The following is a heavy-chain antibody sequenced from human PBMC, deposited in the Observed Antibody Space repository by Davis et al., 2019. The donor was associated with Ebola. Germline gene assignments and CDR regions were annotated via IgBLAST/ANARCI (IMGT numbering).Heavy chain of an antibody. Sequence: GGSLRLSCAASGFTFSSYSMNWVRQAPGKGLEWVSSISSSSSYIYYAASVKGRFTISRDNAKNSLYLQMNSLRAEDTAVYYCARDPWSGYPYYYYGMDVWGQGTTVTVSS. CDR1: GFTFSSYS. CDR3: ARDPWSGYPYYYYGMDV. D-gene: IGHD3-3*01. CDR2: ISSSSSYI. J-gene: IGHJ6*02. V-gene: IGHV3-21*01.